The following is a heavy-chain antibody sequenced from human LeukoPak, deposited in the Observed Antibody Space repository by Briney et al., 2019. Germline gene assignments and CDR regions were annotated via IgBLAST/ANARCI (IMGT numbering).Heavy chain of an antibody. CDR1: GGSLSSYY. J-gene: IGHJ4*02. V-gene: IGHV4-59*01. Sequence: PESLSLSSAVSGGSLSSYYWSSVRPPPGQGLGWIWYIYYSGSTNYTPPLKSRVTISVDTSKNQFSLKLSSVTAADTAVYYCARVFRAAAVDYWGQGTMVTVCS. D-gene: IGHD6-13*01. CDR3: ARVFRAAAVDY. CDR2: IYYSGST.